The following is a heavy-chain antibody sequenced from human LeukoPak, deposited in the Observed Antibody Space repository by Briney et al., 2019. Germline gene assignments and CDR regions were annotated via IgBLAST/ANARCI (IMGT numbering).Heavy chain of an antibody. CDR1: GFTFSSYG. CDR3: AKAYCTGGSCYSRDDAFDI. D-gene: IGHD2-15*01. CDR2: ISYDGSNK. V-gene: IGHV3-30*18. J-gene: IGHJ3*02. Sequence: GGSLRLSCAASGFTFSSYGMHWVRQAPGKGLEWVAVISYDGSNKYFADSVKGRFTISRDNSKNTLYLQMNSLRAKDTAVYYCAKAYCTGGSCYSRDDAFDIWGQGTMATVSA.